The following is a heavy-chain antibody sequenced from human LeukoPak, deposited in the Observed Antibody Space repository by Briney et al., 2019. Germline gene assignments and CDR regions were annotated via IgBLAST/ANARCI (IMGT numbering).Heavy chain of an antibody. CDR3: AKADYGEKPYYFDY. D-gene: IGHD4-17*01. J-gene: IGHJ4*02. CDR2: ISSSSSYI. V-gene: IGHV3-21*01. Sequence: GGSLRLSCAASGFTFSSYSMNWVRQAPGKGLEWVSSISSSSSYIYYADSVKGRFTISRDNAKNSLYLQMNSLRAEDTAVYYCAKADYGEKPYYFDYWGQGALVTVSS. CDR1: GFTFSSYS.